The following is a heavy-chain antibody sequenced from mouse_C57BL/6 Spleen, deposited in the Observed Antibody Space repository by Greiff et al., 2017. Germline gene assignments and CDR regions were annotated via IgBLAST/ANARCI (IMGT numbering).Heavy chain of an antibody. Sequence: LVESGAELARPGASVKLSCKASGYTFTSYGISWVKQRTGQGLEWIGEIYPRSGNTYYNEKFKGKATLTADKSSSTAYMELRSLTSEASAVYFGARSDYDDGDYAMDYWGQGTSVTVSS. CDR1: GYTFTSYG. CDR2: IYPRSGNT. CDR3: ARSDYDDGDYAMDY. D-gene: IGHD2-4*01. J-gene: IGHJ4*01. V-gene: IGHV1-81*01.